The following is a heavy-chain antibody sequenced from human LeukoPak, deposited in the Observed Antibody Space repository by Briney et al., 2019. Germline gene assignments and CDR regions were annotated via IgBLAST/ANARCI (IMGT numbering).Heavy chain of an antibody. CDR1: GGSFSGYY. Sequence: SETLSLTCTVSGGSFSGYYWSWIRQPPGKGLEWIGEINHSGSTNYNPSLKSRVTISVDTSKNQFSLKLSSVTAADTAVYYCARHDHVVVTTGTYWYFDLWGRGTLVTVSS. CDR2: INHSGST. D-gene: IGHD3-22*01. J-gene: IGHJ2*01. CDR3: ARHDHVVVTTGTYWYFDL. V-gene: IGHV4-34*01.